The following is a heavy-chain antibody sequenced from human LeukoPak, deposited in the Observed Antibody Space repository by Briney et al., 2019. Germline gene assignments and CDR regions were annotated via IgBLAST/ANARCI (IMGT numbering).Heavy chain of an antibody. D-gene: IGHD1-14*01. CDR3: ASTGRCSTTCPLDY. V-gene: IGHV4-34*01. Sequence: SETLSLTCTVYGESFSGYYWSWIRQPPGKGLEWIGEINHSGSTNYNPSLKSRVIISLDTSKNQFSLKLSSMTAPDTAVYYCASTGRCSTTCPLDYWGQGTLVTVSS. CDR2: INHSGST. J-gene: IGHJ4*02. CDR1: GESFSGYY.